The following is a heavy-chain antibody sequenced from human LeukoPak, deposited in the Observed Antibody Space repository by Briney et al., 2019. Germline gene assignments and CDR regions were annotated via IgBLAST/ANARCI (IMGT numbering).Heavy chain of an antibody. CDR1: GGSISSYY. CDR2: IYTSGST. CDR3: ARLGFDFWSGYPSNFFDY. J-gene: IGHJ4*02. Sequence: KSSETLSLTCTVSGGSISSYYWSWIRQPPGKGLEWIGCIYTSGSTNYNPSLKSRVTISVDTSKNQFSLKLSSVTAADTAVYYCARLGFDFWSGYPSNFFDYWGQGTLVTVSS. V-gene: IGHV4-4*09. D-gene: IGHD3-3*01.